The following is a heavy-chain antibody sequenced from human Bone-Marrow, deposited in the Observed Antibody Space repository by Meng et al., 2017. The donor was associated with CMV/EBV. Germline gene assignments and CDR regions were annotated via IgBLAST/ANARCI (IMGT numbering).Heavy chain of an antibody. CDR2: ISAYNGHT. D-gene: IGHD3-3*01. Sequence: LMLQLRHRLQKTGSQVTVDCKASSKPYTSYGVRWARKALGRGRVWMYWISAYNGHTHYAQEPQGRVTMTKDTSTSLAYMELGSMRSDDSAVDYCARDDCDFWSGYPKYFQHWGQGTLVTVSS. J-gene: IGHJ1*01. V-gene: IGHV1-18*01. CDR1: SKPYTSYG. CDR3: ARDDCDFWSGYPKYFQH.